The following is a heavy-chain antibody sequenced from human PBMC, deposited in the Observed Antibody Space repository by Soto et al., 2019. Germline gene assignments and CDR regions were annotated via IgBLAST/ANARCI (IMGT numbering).Heavy chain of an antibody. CDR3: ARDRDDSSGIDAFDI. V-gene: IGHV4-31*03. CDR1: GGSISSGGYY. CDR2: IYYGGST. J-gene: IGHJ3*02. D-gene: IGHD3-22*01. Sequence: QVQLQESGPGLVKPSQTLSLTCTVSGGSISSGGYYWSWIRQHPGKGLEWIGYIYYGGSTYYNPSLKSRVTISVDTSKNQFSLKLSSVTAADTAVYYCARDRDDSSGIDAFDIWGQGTMVTVSS.